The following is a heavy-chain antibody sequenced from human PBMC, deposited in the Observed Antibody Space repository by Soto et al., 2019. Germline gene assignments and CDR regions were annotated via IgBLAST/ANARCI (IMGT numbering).Heavy chain of an antibody. CDR1: GGTFSSYA. V-gene: IGHV1-69*13. CDR2: IIPIFGTA. Sequence: SVKVSCKASGGTFSSYAISWVRQAPGQGLEWMGGIIPIFGTANYAQKFQGRVTITADESTSTAYMELSSLRSEDTAVYYCAARFSPYYDSSGYYPFDYWGQGTLVTVSS. D-gene: IGHD3-22*01. J-gene: IGHJ4*02. CDR3: AARFSPYYDSSGYYPFDY.